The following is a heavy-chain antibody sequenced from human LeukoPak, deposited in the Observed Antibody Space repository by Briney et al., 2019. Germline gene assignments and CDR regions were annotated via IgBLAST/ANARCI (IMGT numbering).Heavy chain of an antibody. CDR2: ISSSSSYI. V-gene: IGHV3-21*01. D-gene: IGHD3-10*01. J-gene: IGHJ4*02. CDR3: ARSKTLGGLFDY. CDR1: GFTFSSYA. Sequence: PGGSLRLSCAASGFTFSSYAMSWVRQAPGKGLEWVSSISSSSSYIYYADSVKGRFTISRDNAKNSLYLQMNSLRAEDTAVYYCARSKTLGGLFDYWGQGTLVTVSS.